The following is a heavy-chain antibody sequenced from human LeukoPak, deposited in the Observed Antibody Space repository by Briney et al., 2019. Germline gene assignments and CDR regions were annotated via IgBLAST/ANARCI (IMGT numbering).Heavy chain of an antibody. D-gene: IGHD3-3*01. V-gene: IGHV4-59*01. CDR3: AGGTYDFWSGRPYNWFDP. J-gene: IGHJ5*02. Sequence: SETLSLTCAVYGGSFSGYYWSWIRQPPGKGLEWIGYIYYSGSTNYNPSLKSRVTISVDTSKNQFSLKLSSVTAADTAVYYCAGGTYDFWSGRPYNWFDPWGQGTLVTVSS. CDR2: IYYSGST. CDR1: GGSFSGYY.